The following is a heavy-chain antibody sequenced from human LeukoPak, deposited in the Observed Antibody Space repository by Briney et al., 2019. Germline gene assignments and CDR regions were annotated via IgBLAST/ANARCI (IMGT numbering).Heavy chain of an antibody. CDR2: IYYSGST. Sequence: PSETLSLTCTVSGGSISSSSYYWGWIRQPPGKGLEWIGSIYYSGSTYYNPPLKSRVTISVDTSKNQFSLKLSSVTAADTAVHYCARRWVGPWYYFGYWGQGTLVTVSS. J-gene: IGHJ4*02. CDR1: GGSISSSSYY. V-gene: IGHV4-39*01. D-gene: IGHD2-8*02. CDR3: ARRWVGPWYYFGY.